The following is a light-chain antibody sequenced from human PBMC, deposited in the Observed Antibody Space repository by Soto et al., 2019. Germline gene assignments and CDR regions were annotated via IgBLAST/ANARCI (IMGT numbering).Light chain of an antibody. CDR2: AAS. CDR1: QGIRTD. CDR3: LQDYNYPYT. V-gene: IGKV1-6*01. Sequence: AIQMTQSPSSLSASVGDRVTITCRASQGIRTDLGWYQQKPGKAPKLLSYAASSLQSGVPSRFSGSGSGTDFTLTISSLQPEDFATYYCLQDYNYPYTFGQGTKLEIK. J-gene: IGKJ2*01.